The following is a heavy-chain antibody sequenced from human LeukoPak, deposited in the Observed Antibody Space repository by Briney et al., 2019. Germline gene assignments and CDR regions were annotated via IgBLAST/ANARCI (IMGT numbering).Heavy chain of an antibody. V-gene: IGHV4-31*03. J-gene: IGHJ3*02. CDR3: ARQSESGTYYGPFDI. CDR1: GGSISSGGYY. Sequence: PSETLSLTCTVSGGSISSGGYYWSWIRQHPGKGLEWIGYIYYSGSTYYNPSLKSRVTLSVDTSKNHFSLKLSSVTAADTAVYFCARQSESGTYYGPFDIWGQGTMFTVSS. CDR2: IYYSGST. D-gene: IGHD1-26*01.